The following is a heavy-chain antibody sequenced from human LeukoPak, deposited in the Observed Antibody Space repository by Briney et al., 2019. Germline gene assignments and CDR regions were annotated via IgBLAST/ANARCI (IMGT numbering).Heavy chain of an antibody. CDR2: ISAYNGNT. J-gene: IGHJ5*02. D-gene: IGHD5-18*01. Sequence: VASVKVSCKASGYTFTSYGISWVRQAPGQGLEWMGWISAYNGNTNYAQKLQGRVTMTTGTSTSTAYMELRSLRSDDTAVYYCARGSGYSYAYWNWFDPWGQGTLVTVSS. CDR3: ARGSGYSYAYWNWFDP. CDR1: GYTFTSYG. V-gene: IGHV1-18*01.